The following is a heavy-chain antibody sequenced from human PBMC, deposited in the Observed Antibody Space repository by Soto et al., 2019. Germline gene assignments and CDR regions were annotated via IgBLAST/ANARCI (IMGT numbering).Heavy chain of an antibody. V-gene: IGHV3-23*01. CDR1: GFTFSSYA. Sequence: GGSLRLSCAASGFTFSSYAMSWVRQAPGKGLEWVSAISGSGGSTYYADSVKGRFTISRDNSKNTLYLQMNSLRAEDTAVYYCAKAACSSTSCYEETYGDDPGYWGQGTLVTVSS. J-gene: IGHJ4*02. CDR3: AKAACSSTSCYEETYGDDPGY. CDR2: ISGSGGST. D-gene: IGHD2-2*01.